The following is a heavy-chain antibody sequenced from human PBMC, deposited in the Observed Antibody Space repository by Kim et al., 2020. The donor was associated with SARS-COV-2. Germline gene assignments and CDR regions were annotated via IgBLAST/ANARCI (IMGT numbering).Heavy chain of an antibody. CDR3: ATGVAVAGRSSDYYYYYGMDV. CDR1: GYTLTELS. Sequence: ASVKVSCKVSGYTLTELSMHWVRQAPGKGLEWMGGFDPEDGETIYAQKFQGRVTMTEDTSTDTAYMELSSLRSEDTAVYYCATGVAVAGRSSDYYYYYGMDVWGRGPTVTVSS. V-gene: IGHV1-24*01. J-gene: IGHJ6*02. CDR2: FDPEDGET. D-gene: IGHD6-19*01.